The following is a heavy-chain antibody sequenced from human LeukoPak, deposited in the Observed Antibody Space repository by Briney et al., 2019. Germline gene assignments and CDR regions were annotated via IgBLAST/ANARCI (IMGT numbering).Heavy chain of an antibody. CDR3: ARGGSDSSRYWVY. Sequence: GWTLSLSCADSGFTFSDDWMTWLRRTPGLGLVCVASVRDDGREKSYVESVRGRFTISGDNAENSLFLQMNSLRVEETAVYYCARGGSDSSRYWVYWGQGTLVTVSS. V-gene: IGHV3-7*01. D-gene: IGHD6-25*01. CDR2: VRDDGREK. CDR1: GFTFSDDW. J-gene: IGHJ4*02.